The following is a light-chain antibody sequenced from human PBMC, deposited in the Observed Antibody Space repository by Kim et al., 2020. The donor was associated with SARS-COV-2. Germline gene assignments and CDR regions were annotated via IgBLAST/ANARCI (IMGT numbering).Light chain of an antibody. CDR3: QQYGISPR. Sequence: LSPGERATLSCRAGQSVTSNYVAWYHQKPGQTPRLLYYGATSRATGIPDRFSGSGAGTDFTLTSSRLEPEDYAVYYCQQYGISPRFGAGSKGDI. CDR1: QSVTSNY. J-gene: IGKJ4*01. CDR2: GAT. V-gene: IGKV3-20*01.